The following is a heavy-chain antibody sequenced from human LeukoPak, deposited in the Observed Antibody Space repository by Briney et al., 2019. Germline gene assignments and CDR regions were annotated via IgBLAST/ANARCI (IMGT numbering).Heavy chain of an antibody. CDR2: ISYDGSNK. CDR3: ARDRGDSSGYYYGIFDY. Sequence: GGSLRLSCAASGLTFSSYAMHWVRQAPGKGLEWVAVISYDGSNKYYADSVKGRFTISRDNSKNTLYLQMNSLRAEDTAVYYCARDRGDSSGYYYGIFDYWGQGTLVTVSS. V-gene: IGHV3-30-3*01. CDR1: GLTFSSYA. J-gene: IGHJ4*02. D-gene: IGHD3-22*01.